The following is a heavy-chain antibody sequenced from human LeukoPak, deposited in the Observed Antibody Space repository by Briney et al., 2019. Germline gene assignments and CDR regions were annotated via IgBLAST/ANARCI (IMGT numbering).Heavy chain of an antibody. J-gene: IGHJ3*02. V-gene: IGHV3-48*01. D-gene: IGHD3-10*01. CDR2: ISSSGSIT. Sequence: PGGSLRLSCAASGFTLSSHNINWVRQAPGKGLEWVSHISSSGSITYYGDSVKGRITISRDNAKNSVSLYMNSLRAEDSAVYYCARPGITAFDIWGQGTMVTVSS. CDR3: ARPGITAFDI. CDR1: GFTLSSHN.